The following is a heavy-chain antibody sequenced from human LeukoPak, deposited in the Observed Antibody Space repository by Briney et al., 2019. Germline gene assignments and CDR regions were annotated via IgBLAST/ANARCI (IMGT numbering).Heavy chain of an antibody. Sequence: ASVKVSCKASGGTFSSYAISWVRQAPGQGLEWMGWISAYNGNTNYAQKLQGRVTMTTDTSTSTAYMELRSLRSDDTAVYYCARDRPRPYSTWSSQNWFDPWGQGTLVTVSS. CDR2: ISAYNGNT. J-gene: IGHJ5*02. D-gene: IGHD6-13*01. V-gene: IGHV1-18*01. CDR3: ARDRPRPYSTWSSQNWFDP. CDR1: GGTFSSYA.